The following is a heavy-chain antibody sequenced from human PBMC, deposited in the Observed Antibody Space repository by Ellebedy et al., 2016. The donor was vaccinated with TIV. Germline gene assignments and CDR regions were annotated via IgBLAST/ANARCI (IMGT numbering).Heavy chain of an antibody. Sequence: GESLKISCAASGFAFSANGMSWVRQAPGKGLEWVSGIDGSADYGDSVKGRFTISRDISKNTLYLQMNSLRAEYTALYYCTKDSGWEHEYWGQGTLVTISS. CDR1: GFAFSANG. D-gene: IGHD3-10*01. J-gene: IGHJ4*02. CDR2: IDGSA. CDR3: TKDSGWEHEY. V-gene: IGHV3-23*01.